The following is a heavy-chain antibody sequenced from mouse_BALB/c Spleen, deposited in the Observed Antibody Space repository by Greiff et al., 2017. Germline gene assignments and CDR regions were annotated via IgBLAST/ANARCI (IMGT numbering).Heavy chain of an antibody. V-gene: IGHV1-87*01. CDR2: IYPGDGDT. D-gene: IGHD1-1*01. CDR1: GYTFTSYW. Sequence: VKLQESGAELARPGASVKLSCKASGYTFTSYWMQWVKQRPGQGLEWIGAIYPGDGDTRYTQKFKGKATLTADKSSSTAYMQLSSLASEDSAVYYCARGVVARHYFDYWGQGTTLTVSS. J-gene: IGHJ2*01. CDR3: ARGVVARHYFDY.